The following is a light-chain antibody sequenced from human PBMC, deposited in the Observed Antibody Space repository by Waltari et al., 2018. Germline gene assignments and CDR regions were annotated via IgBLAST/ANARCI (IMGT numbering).Light chain of an antibody. Sequence: QSVLTQPPSPSGTPGQRVTISCSGSRSNIGRYSVHWYQQLPGMAPRLLMHSNDERPSGVPDRFSASKSGTSASLDISGLQSEDEGDYYCAAWDDSLSGAWVFGGGTKLTVL. CDR1: RSNIGRYS. J-gene: IGLJ3*02. CDR3: AAWDDSLSGAWV. V-gene: IGLV1-44*01. CDR2: SND.